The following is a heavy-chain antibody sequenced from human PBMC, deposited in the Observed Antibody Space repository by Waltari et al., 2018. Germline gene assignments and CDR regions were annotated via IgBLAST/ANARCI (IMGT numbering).Heavy chain of an antibody. CDR2: IDKTGSRT. J-gene: IGHJ4*02. V-gene: IGHV3-48*03. CDR3: ARGIVGATG. CDR1: GFTFSKYE. D-gene: IGHD1-26*01. Sequence: EVKLVESGGDLVHPGESLRPHCETSGFTFSKYELNWIRQAPGRGLEWIAYIDKTGSRTFYSDSVRGRFTISRDDAKSSVYLQMTNLRVDDSALYYCARGIVGATGWGQGTLVTVSS.